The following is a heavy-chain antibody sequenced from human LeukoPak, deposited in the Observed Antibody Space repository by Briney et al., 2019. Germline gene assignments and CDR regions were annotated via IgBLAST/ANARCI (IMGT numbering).Heavy chain of an antibody. D-gene: IGHD6-13*01. J-gene: IGHJ4*02. CDR2: IIPIFGTA. Sequence: SVKVSCKASGGTFSIYAISWVRQAPGQGLEWMGGIIPIFGTANYAQKFQGRVTITADESTSTAYMELSSLRSEDTAVYYCARGIAAAGKRDRFDYWGQGTLVTVSS. V-gene: IGHV1-69*13. CDR3: ARGIAAAGKRDRFDY. CDR1: GGTFSIYA.